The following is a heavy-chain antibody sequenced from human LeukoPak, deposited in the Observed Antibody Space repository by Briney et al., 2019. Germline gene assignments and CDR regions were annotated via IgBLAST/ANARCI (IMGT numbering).Heavy chain of an antibody. D-gene: IGHD3-3*01. Sequence: ASVKVSCKASGYTFTSYDINWVRHATGQGLEWMGWMNPNSGNTGYAQKFQGRVTMTRNTSISTAYMELSSLRSEDTAVYYCARGDYDFWSGYRFDPWGQGTLVTVSS. CDR2: MNPNSGNT. J-gene: IGHJ5*02. CDR1: GYTFTSYD. V-gene: IGHV1-8*01. CDR3: ARGDYDFWSGYRFDP.